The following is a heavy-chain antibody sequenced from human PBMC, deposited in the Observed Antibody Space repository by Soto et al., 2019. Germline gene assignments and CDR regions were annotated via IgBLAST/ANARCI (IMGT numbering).Heavy chain of an antibody. D-gene: IGHD2-2*01. V-gene: IGHV1-69*01. CDR3: GRHAPLEAPKTMLKYNWFGP. CDR1: GGTFSSYA. Sequence: QVQLVQSGAEVKKPGSSVKVSCKASGGTFSSYAISWVRQAPGQGLEWMGGIIPIFGTANDAQKFQGRVTITADESTSQAQMEVGRPGTEDTAVYYWGRHAPLEAPKTMLKYNWFGPWGQGTPVTVFS. CDR2: IIPIFGTA. J-gene: IGHJ5*02.